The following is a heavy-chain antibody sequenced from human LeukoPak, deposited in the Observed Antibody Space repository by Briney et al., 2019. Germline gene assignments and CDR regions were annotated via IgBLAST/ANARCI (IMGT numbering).Heavy chain of an antibody. Sequence: GGSLRLSCAASGFTFSSYWMSWVRQAPGKGLEWVSVIYSDGSTYYEDSVKGRFTISRDNSKNTPSLQMNSLRAEDTAVYFCAREKGRGVISPYYDYWGQGTLVTVSS. CDR1: GFTFSSYW. J-gene: IGHJ4*02. V-gene: IGHV3-53*01. CDR2: IYSDGST. D-gene: IGHD3-10*01. CDR3: AREKGRGVISPYYDY.